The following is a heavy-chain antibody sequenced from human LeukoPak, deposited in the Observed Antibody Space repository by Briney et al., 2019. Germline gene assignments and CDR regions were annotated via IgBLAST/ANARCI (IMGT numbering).Heavy chain of an antibody. CDR1: GFTFSSYS. Sequence: GGSLRLSCAASGFTFSSYSMNWVRQAPGKGLEWVSSISSSSSYIYYADSVKGRFTISRDNAKNSLYLQMNSLRAEDTAVYYCARVEVEMATPSSDYWGQGTLVTASS. CDR3: ARVEVEMATPSSDY. D-gene: IGHD5-24*01. V-gene: IGHV3-21*01. J-gene: IGHJ4*02. CDR2: ISSSSSYI.